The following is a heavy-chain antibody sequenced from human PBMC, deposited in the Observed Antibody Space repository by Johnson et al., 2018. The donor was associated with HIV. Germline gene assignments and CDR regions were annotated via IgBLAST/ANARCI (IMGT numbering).Heavy chain of an antibody. CDR3: AKDPRYKYGGAFDV. CDR1: GLSLSTYA. J-gene: IGHJ3*01. V-gene: IGHV3-30*18. D-gene: IGHD3-16*01. Sequence: QVQLVESGGDMVQPGRSLRLSCVASGLSLSTYAMHWVRQAPGKGLEWVEVISIDGRNKYDADSVKGGFTISSDNSRNKLDLQVNSLRVEDTDVYYCAKDPRYKYGGAFDVWGKGTTVTV. CDR2: ISIDGRNK.